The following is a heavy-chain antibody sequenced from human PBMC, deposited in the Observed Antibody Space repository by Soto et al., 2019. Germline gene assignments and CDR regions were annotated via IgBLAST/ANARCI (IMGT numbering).Heavy chain of an antibody. CDR1: GFTFSNAW. D-gene: IGHD3-3*01. Sequence: GGSLRLSCAASGFTFSNAWMSWVRQAPGKGLEWVGRIKSKTDGGTTDYAAPVKGRFTISRDDSKNTLYLQMNSLKTEDTAVYYCTTWYYDFWSGYFDYYYYYMDVWGKGTTVTVSS. V-gene: IGHV3-15*01. CDR3: TTWYYDFWSGYFDYYYYYMDV. J-gene: IGHJ6*03. CDR2: IKSKTDGGTT.